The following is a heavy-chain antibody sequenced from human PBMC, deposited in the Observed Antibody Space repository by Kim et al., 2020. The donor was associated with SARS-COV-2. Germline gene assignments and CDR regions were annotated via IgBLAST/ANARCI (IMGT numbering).Heavy chain of an antibody. CDR1: GFTFGANG. CDR2: IWYDGSHK. J-gene: IGHJ3*02. Sequence: GGSLRLSCAASGFTFGANGMNWVRQAPGKGLEWVAVIWYDGSHKYYADSVKGRFIISRDNSNKTLYLQMNSLRAEDTALYYCARGLDSSGYHYYDALDI. CDR3: ARGLDSSGYHYYDALDI. D-gene: IGHD3-22*01. V-gene: IGHV3-33*01.